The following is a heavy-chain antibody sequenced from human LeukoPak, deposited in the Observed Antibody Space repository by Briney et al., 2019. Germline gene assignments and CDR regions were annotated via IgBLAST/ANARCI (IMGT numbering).Heavy chain of an antibody. Sequence: ASVKVSCKASGYTFTGYGISWVRQAPGQGLEWMGNINPSGGSTSYAQKFQGRVTMTRDTSTSTVYMELSSLRSEDTAVYYCARVPYYYGSGSLGYWGQGTLVTVSS. CDR3: ARVPYYYGSGSLGY. D-gene: IGHD3-10*01. CDR2: INPSGGST. CDR1: GYTFTGYG. V-gene: IGHV1-46*01. J-gene: IGHJ4*02.